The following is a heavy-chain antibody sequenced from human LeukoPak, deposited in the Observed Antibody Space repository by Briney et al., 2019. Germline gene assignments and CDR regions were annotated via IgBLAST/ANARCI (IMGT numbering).Heavy chain of an antibody. D-gene: IGHD1-1*01. CDR1: GFTFKSVS. CDR3: ARDPYTGSMFDY. Sequence: GGSLRLSRVATGFTFKSVSMSWVRQAPGKGLEWVAFIGHVAGDIFYADSVKGRFTISRDDANDSVYLQMNSLRVDDTAVYFCARDPYTGSMFDYWGHGTLVTVSS. V-gene: IGHV3-21*01. J-gene: IGHJ4*01. CDR2: IGHVAGDI.